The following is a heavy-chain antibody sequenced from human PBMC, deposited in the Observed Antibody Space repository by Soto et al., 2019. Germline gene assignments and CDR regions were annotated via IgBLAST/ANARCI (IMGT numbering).Heavy chain of an antibody. D-gene: IGHD6-13*01. CDR2: ITSSGSLI. J-gene: IGHJ5*02. V-gene: IGHV3-48*03. CDR3: ARTMYSNRGWFDP. Sequence: EVQLVESGGGLVQPGGSLRLSCAASGFTFSSYDMNWVRQAQGKGLEWVSYITSSGSLIYYADSVRGRFTISRDNAKNSLYLQMNSLRGDDTGVYYCARTMYSNRGWFDPWGQGTLVTVSS. CDR1: GFTFSSYD.